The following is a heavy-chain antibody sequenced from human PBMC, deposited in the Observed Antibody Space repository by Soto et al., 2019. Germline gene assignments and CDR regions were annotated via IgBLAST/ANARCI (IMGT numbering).Heavy chain of an antibody. J-gene: IGHJ4*02. V-gene: IGHV3-21*04. Sequence: GGSLRLSCAASGFTFSSYSMNWVRQAPGKGLEWVSSISSSSRYMNYADSVKGRFTISRDNAKNSLYLQMNSLRAEDTSVYYCAKDGPKGVGATGIDYSGQGTLVTVS. CDR1: GFTFSSYS. D-gene: IGHD1-26*01. CDR2: ISSSSRYM. CDR3: AKDGPKGVGATGIDY.